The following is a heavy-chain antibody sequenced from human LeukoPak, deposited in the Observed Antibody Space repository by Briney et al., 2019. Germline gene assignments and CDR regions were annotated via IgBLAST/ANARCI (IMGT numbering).Heavy chain of an antibody. J-gene: IGHJ4*02. D-gene: IGHD6-19*01. Sequence: GSLRLSCAASGFTFSRYGMSWVRQAPGKGLEWIGEIYHSGSTNYNPSLKSRVTISVDKSKNQLSLRLNSVTAADTAVYYCVSNGWYSLEYWGQGTLVTVSS. CDR2: IYHSGST. CDR3: VSNGWYSLEY. V-gene: IGHV4-4*02. CDR1: GFTFSRYGM.